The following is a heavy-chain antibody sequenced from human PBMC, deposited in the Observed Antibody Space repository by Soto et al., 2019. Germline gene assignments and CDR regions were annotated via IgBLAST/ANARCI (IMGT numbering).Heavy chain of an antibody. J-gene: IGHJ4*02. V-gene: IGHV3-33*01. CDR2: IWNDGSNE. Sequence: GGSLRLSCEASGFNFSSYGIHWVRQAPGKGLEWVAIIWNDGSNEYYADSVKGRFTISRDNSKNTVYLQVSKLRAEDTAVYFCARDQPDSGGYFDAWGQGTLVTVSS. CDR1: GFNFSSYG. D-gene: IGHD3-22*01. CDR3: ARDQPDSGGYFDA.